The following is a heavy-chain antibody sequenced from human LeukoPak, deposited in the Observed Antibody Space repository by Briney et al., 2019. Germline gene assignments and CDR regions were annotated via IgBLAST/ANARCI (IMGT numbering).Heavy chain of an antibody. J-gene: IGHJ4*02. D-gene: IGHD6-19*01. CDR2: ISSSGTYM. CDR3: ARGAYSSGWAYFDH. V-gene: IGHV3-21*01. Sequence: GGSLRLSCAASGFAFRRFSMNWVRQAPGKGLEWVSAISSSGTYMYYADSVKGRFTISRDNANNSLYLQMDSLRAEDTAVYYCARGAYSSGWAYFDHWGQGTLVTVSS. CDR1: GFAFRRFS.